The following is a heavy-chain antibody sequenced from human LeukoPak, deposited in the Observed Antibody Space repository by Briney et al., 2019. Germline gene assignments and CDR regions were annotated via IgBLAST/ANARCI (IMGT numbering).Heavy chain of an antibody. CDR2: VNRDGSET. D-gene: IGHD3-22*01. CDR1: GFALSSHW. V-gene: IGHV3-7*01. CDR3: VGNYYDSSGLDY. J-gene: IGHJ4*02. Sequence: GGSLRLSCAASGFALSSHWMTWVRQVPGRGPEWVANVNRDGSETYYLDSVKGRFTISKDNAKNSLYLQMNSLRAEDTAIYYCVGNYYDSSGLDYWGQGTLVTVSS.